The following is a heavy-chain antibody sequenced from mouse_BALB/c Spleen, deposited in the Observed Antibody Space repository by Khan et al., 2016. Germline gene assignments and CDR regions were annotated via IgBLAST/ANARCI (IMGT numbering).Heavy chain of an antibody. J-gene: IGHJ3*01. Sequence: EVQLQESGAELVKPGASVKLSCTASGFNIKDTYMHWVKQRPEQGLEWIGRIDPANGNTKYDPKFQGKATITADTSSNTAYLQLSSLTSEDTAVYYCARSGSSGYFAYWGQGTLVTVSA. CDR2: IDPANGNT. CDR3: ARSGSSGYFAY. V-gene: IGHV14-3*02. D-gene: IGHD3-1*01. CDR1: GFNIKDTY.